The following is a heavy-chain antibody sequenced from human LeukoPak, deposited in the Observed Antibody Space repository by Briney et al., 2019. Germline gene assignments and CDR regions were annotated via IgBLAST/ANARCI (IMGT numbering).Heavy chain of an antibody. J-gene: IGHJ4*02. V-gene: IGHV5-51*01. D-gene: IGHD5-18*01. CDR2: IYPGDSDT. Sequence: GESLKISCKGSGYSFTSYWIGWVRQMRGKVLELMGIIYPGDSDTRYSPSFQGQVTISADKSISTAYLQWSSLKASDTAMYYCARQNSYGYYPVDYWGQGTLVTVSS. CDR1: GYSFTSYW. CDR3: ARQNSYGYYPVDY.